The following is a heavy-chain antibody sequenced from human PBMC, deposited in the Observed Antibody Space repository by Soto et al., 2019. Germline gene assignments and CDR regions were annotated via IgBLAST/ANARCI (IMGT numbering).Heavy chain of an antibody. CDR3: AKASGIAVAFSDYYYGMDV. V-gene: IGHV3-30*18. Sequence: GGSLRLSCAASGFTFSSYGMHWVRQAPGKGLEWVAVISYDGSNKYYADSVKGRFTISRDNSKNTLYLQMNSLRAEDTAVYYCAKASGIAVAFSDYYYGMDVWGQGTTVTVSS. CDR1: GFTFSSYG. CDR2: ISYDGSNK. D-gene: IGHD6-19*01. J-gene: IGHJ6*02.